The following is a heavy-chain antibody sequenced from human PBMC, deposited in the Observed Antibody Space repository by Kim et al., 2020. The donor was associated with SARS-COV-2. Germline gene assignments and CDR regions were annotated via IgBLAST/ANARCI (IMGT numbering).Heavy chain of an antibody. CDR3: AIRGSNYGAYNY. CDR2: IIHTGDIT. D-gene: IGHD4-17*01. V-gene: IGHV3-23*01. J-gene: IGHJ4*02. CDR1: GFTFSSIG. Sequence: GGSLRLSCAGSGFTFSSIGMSWVRQAPGKGLEWVSAIIHTGDITAYADSMKGRFTISRDNSKNTPYLQMNSLRADDTALYYCAIRGSNYGAYNYWGQGTLVTVSS.